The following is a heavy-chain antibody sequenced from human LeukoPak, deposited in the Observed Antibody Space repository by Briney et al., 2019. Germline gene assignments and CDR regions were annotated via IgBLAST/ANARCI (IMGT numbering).Heavy chain of an antibody. CDR2: ISSGSITF. CDR1: GFTYSSYT. D-gene: IGHD4-11*01. V-gene: IGHV3-21*01. J-gene: IGHJ4*02. CDR3: VMNDYRGY. Sequence: GGSLRLSCAASGFTYSSYTMNWVRQAPGKGLEWVSSISSGSITFYYADSVKGRFTISRDNAKNSLYLQMNSLRAEDTAVYYCVMNDYRGYWGQGTLVTVSS.